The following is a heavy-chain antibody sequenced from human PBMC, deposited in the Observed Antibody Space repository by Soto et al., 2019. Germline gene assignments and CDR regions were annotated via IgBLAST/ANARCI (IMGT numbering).Heavy chain of an antibody. CDR2: IFYSGST. J-gene: IGHJ3*02. CDR1: GGSISSSSYY. Sequence: PSETLSLTCTVSGGSISSSSYYWGWIRQPPGKGLEWIGSIFYSGSTYYNPSLKSRVTISVDTSKNQFSLKLSSVTAADTAVYYCARQQWLLLKAFDIRCQGTMVTRSS. CDR3: ARQQWLLLKAFDI. D-gene: IGHD6-19*01. V-gene: IGHV4-39*07.